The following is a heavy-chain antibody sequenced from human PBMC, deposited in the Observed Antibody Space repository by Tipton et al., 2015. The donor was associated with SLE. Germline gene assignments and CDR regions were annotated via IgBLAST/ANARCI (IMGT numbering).Heavy chain of an antibody. D-gene: IGHD6-6*01. CDR3: AREGGSSSRAGYFDS. V-gene: IGHV3-9*01. CDR1: GFTFDDYA. Sequence: SLRLSCAASGFTFDDYAMHWVRQAPGKGLEWVSGISWNSGSIGYADSVKGRFTISRDNSKNTLFLQMNSLTTEDTAWYYCAREGGSSSRAGYFDSWGQGTLVTVSS. CDR2: ISWNSGSI. J-gene: IGHJ4*02.